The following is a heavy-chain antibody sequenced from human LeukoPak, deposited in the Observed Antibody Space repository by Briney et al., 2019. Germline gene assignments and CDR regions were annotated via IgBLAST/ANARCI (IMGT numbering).Heavy chain of an antibody. V-gene: IGHV3-23*01. D-gene: IGHD2-21*02. J-gene: IGHJ6*02. Sequence: GESLRLSCAASGISIGSYAMSWVRQAPGKGLEWVSGISISGDSTSYADSVKGRFTISRDNPRNTLYMETNSLRAEDTALYYCAKQVCGADCYYYYGMDVWGQGTTVTVSS. CDR3: AKQVCGADCYYYYGMDV. CDR2: ISISGDST. CDR1: GISIGSYA.